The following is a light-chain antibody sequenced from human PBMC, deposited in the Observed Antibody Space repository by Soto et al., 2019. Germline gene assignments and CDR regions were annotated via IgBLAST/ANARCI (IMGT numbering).Light chain of an antibody. CDR1: SSDVGGYNY. CDR2: EVS. V-gene: IGLV2-8*01. J-gene: IGLJ2*01. CDR3: SSYAGSARIL. Sequence: QSALTQPASVSGSPGQSVTISCTGTSSDVGGYNYVSWYQQHPDKAPTLIIYEVSKRPSGVPDRFSGSKSGNTASLTVSGLQADDEADYYCSSYAGSARILFGGGTQLTVL.